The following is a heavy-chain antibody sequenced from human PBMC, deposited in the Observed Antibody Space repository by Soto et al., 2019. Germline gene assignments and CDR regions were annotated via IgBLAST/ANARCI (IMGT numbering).Heavy chain of an antibody. J-gene: IGHJ4*02. CDR1: GASITSDDYY. V-gene: IGHV4-30-4*01. CDR2: IYHRGLT. Sequence: QVQLQESGPGLVTPSQTLSLTCTVSGASITSDDYYWSWIRQPPGKGLEYIAYIYHRGLTDYNPSLKSRITISVDTSKNQFTLDLTPATAADPAVYYCARVQRAAAMGHVDYWGQGTLVTVSS. D-gene: IGHD5-18*01. CDR3: ARVQRAAAMGHVDY.